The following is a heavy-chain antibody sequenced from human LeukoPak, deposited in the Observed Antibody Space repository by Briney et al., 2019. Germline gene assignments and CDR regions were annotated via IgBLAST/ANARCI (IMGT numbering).Heavy chain of an antibody. CDR2: ISGSGGST. J-gene: IGHJ4*02. CDR3: AKERYSGSSAIEFDY. CDR1: GFTFNNYA. D-gene: IGHD6-6*01. Sequence: PGGSLRLSCAASGFTFNNYAMSWVRQAPGKGLEWVSGISGSGGSTYCADSVKGRFTISRDDSKNTVYLQMNSPRAEDTAVYYCAKERYSGSSAIEFDYWGQGTLVTVSS. V-gene: IGHV3-23*01.